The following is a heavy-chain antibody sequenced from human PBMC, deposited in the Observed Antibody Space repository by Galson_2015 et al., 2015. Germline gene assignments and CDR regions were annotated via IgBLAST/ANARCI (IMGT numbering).Heavy chain of an antibody. CDR1: GGAFRGFF. J-gene: IGHJ4*02. V-gene: IGHV4-34*01. D-gene: IGHD2-21*02. CDR3: ARLHLVPRATAYY. Sequence: SEHPSLTRPVSGGAFRGFFWSWIRQPPGEGVEWIGGITHSGITNYSPSPKSRVTISVDTSKNQFSLRLTSVTAADTAVYYCARLHLVPRATAYYWGQGTLVTVSS. CDR2: ITHSGIT.